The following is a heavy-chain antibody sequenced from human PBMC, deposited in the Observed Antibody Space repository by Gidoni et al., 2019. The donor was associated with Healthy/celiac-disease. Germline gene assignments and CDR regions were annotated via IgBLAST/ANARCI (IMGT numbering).Heavy chain of an antibody. V-gene: IGHV1-24*01. D-gene: IGHD1-20*01. J-gene: IGHJ3*02. CDR3: ATDTNWNDVGAFDI. CDR1: GYTITELS. CDR2: FDPEDGEP. Sequence: QVQLVQSGAEVKKPGASVKGSCKVSGYTITELSMHWVRLAHGKGLEGMGGFDPEDGEPIYAQKFQARVTITEDTSTDTAYMELSSLRSEYTAVYFCATDTNWNDVGAFDIWGQGTMVTVSS.